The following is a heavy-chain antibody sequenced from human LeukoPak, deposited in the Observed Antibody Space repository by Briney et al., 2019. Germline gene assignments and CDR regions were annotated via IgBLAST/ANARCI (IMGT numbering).Heavy chain of an antibody. J-gene: IGHJ4*02. Sequence: GGSLRLSCAASGFTFSGHNMNWVRRAPGKGLEWISFVSISSGTIYYADSVNGRFRISRDNAKNSLFLQMDSLRAEDTAVYYCARDLAGHYYGSGSSFDYWGQGTLVTVS. CDR1: GFTFSGHN. CDR2: VSISSGTI. D-gene: IGHD3-10*01. CDR3: ARDLAGHYYGSGSSFDY. V-gene: IGHV3-48*04.